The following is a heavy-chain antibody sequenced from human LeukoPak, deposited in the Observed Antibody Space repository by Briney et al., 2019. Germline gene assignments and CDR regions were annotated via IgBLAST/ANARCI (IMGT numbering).Heavy chain of an antibody. CDR2: ISGSGGST. Sequence: GGSLRLSCAASGFTFSSYAMNWVRQAPGKGLEWVSAISGSGGSTYYADSVKGRFTISRDNSKNTVYLQMNSLRAEDMAVYYCAKPKVGAKYYYGMDVWGQGTTVTVSS. V-gene: IGHV3-23*01. CDR3: AKPKVGAKYYYGMDV. J-gene: IGHJ6*02. CDR1: GFTFSSYA. D-gene: IGHD1-26*01.